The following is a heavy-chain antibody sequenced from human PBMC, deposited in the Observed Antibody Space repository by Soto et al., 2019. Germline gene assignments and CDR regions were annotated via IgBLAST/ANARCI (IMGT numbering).Heavy chain of an antibody. V-gene: IGHV3-23*01. CDR2: ISGIGGTT. CDR3: AQLFVSNYLDY. J-gene: IGHJ4*02. D-gene: IGHD2-21*01. Sequence: EVQLLESGGGLVQPGGSLRLSCAASGFTFSSYGMSWVRQAPGKGLEWVSTISGIGGTTYYTDSVKGRFTISRDNSKNTLYLQMNSLRAEDTAVYYCAQLFVSNYLDYWGQGTLVTVSS. CDR1: GFTFSSYG.